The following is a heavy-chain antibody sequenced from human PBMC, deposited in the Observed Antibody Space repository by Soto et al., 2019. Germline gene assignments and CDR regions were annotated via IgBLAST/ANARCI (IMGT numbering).Heavy chain of an antibody. V-gene: IGHV1-69*01. CDR1: GGTFSSYA. CDR3: ARGWVRTVTNPIHFQH. Sequence: QVQLVQSGAEVKKPGSSVKVPCKASGGTFSSYAISWVRQAPGQGLEWMGGIIPIFGTANYAQKFQGRVTITADESTSTAYMELSSLRSEDTAVYYCARGWVRTVTNPIHFQHWGQGTLVTVSS. CDR2: IIPIFGTA. J-gene: IGHJ1*01. D-gene: IGHD4-17*01.